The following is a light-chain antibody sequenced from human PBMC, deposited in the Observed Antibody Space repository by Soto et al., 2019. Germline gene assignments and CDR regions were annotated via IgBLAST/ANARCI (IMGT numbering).Light chain of an antibody. J-gene: IGLJ1*01. CDR3: SSFTSNRIYV. V-gene: IGLV2-14*03. CDR2: GVT. Sequence: QSALTQPTSVSGSPGPSLTISCTGNPNDIGTYDYVSWYQQHPGRAPRLLIHGVTTRPSGISGRFSASKSGLTASLTISGLQPEDEADYYCSSFTSNRIYVFGPGTKLTVL. CDR1: PNDIGTYDY.